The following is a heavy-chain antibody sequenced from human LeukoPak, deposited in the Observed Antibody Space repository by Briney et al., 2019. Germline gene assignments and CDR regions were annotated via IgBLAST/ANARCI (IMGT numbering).Heavy chain of an antibody. CDR2: INHSGST. CDR3: ARVVTGLYDSSGYVDY. D-gene: IGHD3-22*01. V-gene: IGHV4-34*01. Sequence: SETLSLTCAVYGGSFSGYYWSWIRQPPGKGLEWIGEINHSGSTNYNPSLKSRVTISVDTSKNQFSLKLSSVTAADTAVYYCARVVTGLYDSSGYVDYWGQGTLVTVSS. J-gene: IGHJ4*02. CDR1: GGSFSGYY.